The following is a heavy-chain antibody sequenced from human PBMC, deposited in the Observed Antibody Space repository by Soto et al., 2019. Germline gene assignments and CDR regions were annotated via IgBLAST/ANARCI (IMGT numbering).Heavy chain of an antibody. D-gene: IGHD3-16*01. J-gene: IGHJ3*02. CDR3: ALSFGGSGNIAFDI. CDR2: IIPLFPTA. Sequence: SVKVSCKASGCTFSTSAIAWVRQAPGQGLQWMGGIIPLFPTANYAQKFQGRVTITADESTTTAYMEMSSLRSEDTAMYYCALSFGGSGNIAFDIWGQGTMVTVSS. V-gene: IGHV1-69*13. CDR1: GCTFSTSA.